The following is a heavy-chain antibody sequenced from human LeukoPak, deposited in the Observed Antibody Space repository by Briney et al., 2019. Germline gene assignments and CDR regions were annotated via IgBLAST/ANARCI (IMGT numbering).Heavy chain of an antibody. V-gene: IGHV3-48*04. D-gene: IGHD2-2*01. CDR2: ISSSSSTI. CDR1: GFTFNSYS. Sequence: GGSLRLSCAASGFTFNSYSMNWVRQAPGKGLEWVSYISSSSSTIYYADSVKGRFTISRDNAKNSLYLQMNSLRAEDTAVYYCARGGDGGYCSSTSCYRYNWFDPWGQGTLVTVSS. CDR3: ARGGDGGYCSSTSCYRYNWFDP. J-gene: IGHJ5*02.